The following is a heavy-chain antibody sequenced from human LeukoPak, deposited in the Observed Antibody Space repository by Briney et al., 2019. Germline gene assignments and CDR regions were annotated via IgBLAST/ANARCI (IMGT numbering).Heavy chain of an antibody. CDR2: INHSGST. J-gene: IGHJ4*02. CDR1: GGSFSGYY. CDR3: ARGIAVAGTPGLYYFDY. D-gene: IGHD6-19*01. Sequence: SETLSLTCAVYGGSFSGYYWSWIRQPPGKGLEWIGEINHSGSTNYNPSLKSRVTISVDTSKNQFSLKLSSVTAADTAVYYCARGIAVAGTPGLYYFDYWGQGTLVTVSS. V-gene: IGHV4-34*01.